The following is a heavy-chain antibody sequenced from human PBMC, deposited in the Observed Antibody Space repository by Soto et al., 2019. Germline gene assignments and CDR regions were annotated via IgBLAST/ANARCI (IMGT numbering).Heavy chain of an antibody. J-gene: IGHJ4*02. Sequence: GGSLRLSCAASGFTFSSYGMHWVRQAPGKGLEWVAVIWYDGSNKYYADSVKGRFTISRDNSKNTMYLQMNSLRAEDTALYYCAKGGGYTYGYHFDYWGQGALVTVSS. V-gene: IGHV3-33*06. D-gene: IGHD5-18*01. CDR1: GFTFSSYG. CDR3: AKGGGYTYGYHFDY. CDR2: IWYDGSNK.